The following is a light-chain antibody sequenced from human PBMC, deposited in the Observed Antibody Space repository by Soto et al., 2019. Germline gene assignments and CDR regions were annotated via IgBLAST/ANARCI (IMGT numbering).Light chain of an antibody. V-gene: IGKV3-11*01. Sequence: EIVLTQSPATLSLSPGERATLSCRASQSVSGCLAWYQQKPGQAPRLLIFDASNRATGIPARFSGSGSGTDFTLTISSLEPEDFAIYYCQQRCNWPPVTCGGGTKVDIK. CDR3: QQRCNWPPVT. CDR2: DAS. CDR1: QSVSGC. J-gene: IGKJ4*01.